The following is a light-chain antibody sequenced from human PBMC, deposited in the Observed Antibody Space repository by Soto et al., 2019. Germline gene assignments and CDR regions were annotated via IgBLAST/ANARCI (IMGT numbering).Light chain of an antibody. CDR2: DVT. V-gene: IGLV2-11*01. CDR3: SSFAGSYTHV. J-gene: IGLJ1*01. CDR1: NSVVGGYDY. Sequence: QSVLTQPRSVSGSPGQAVTFSCTGTNSVVGGYDYVSWYQQLPGEAPKLIVYDVTKRPSGVPNRFSGSKSGNTASLTISGLQAEDGADYFCSSFAGSYTHVFGSGTKVTVL.